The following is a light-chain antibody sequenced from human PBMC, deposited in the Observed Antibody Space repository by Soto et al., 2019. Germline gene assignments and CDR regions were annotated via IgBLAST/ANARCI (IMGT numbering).Light chain of an antibody. CDR2: EVI. V-gene: IGLV2-14*01. CDR1: GSDVGGYNF. J-gene: IGLJ1*01. CDR3: SSYTITTALV. Sequence: QSALTQPASVSGSPGQTIAISCTGTGSDVGGYNFVSWYRQHPGKAPQLIIYEVINRPSGVSNRFSGSKSGNTASLTISGLQADDEADFYCSSYTITTALVFGTGTKVTVL.